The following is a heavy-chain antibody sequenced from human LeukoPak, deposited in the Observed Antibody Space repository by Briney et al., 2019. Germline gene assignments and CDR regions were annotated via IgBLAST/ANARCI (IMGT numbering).Heavy chain of an antibody. CDR1: GFTFSSYG. D-gene: IGHD3-10*01. CDR3: ASLWFGELLSPLDAFDI. Sequence: PGESLRLSCAASGFTFSSYGMHWVRQAPGKGLEWVAVISYDGSNKYYADSVKGRLTISRDNSKNTLYLQMNSLRAEDTAVYYCASLWFGELLSPLDAFDIWGQGTMVTVSS. V-gene: IGHV3-30*03. J-gene: IGHJ3*02. CDR2: ISYDGSNK.